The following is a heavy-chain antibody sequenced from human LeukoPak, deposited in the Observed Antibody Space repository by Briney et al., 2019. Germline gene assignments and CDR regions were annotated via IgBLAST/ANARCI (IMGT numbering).Heavy chain of an antibody. CDR3: TRAPWAYGNYVHAFDI. CDR1: GGSFSGSYY. J-gene: IGHJ3*02. D-gene: IGHD4-11*01. Sequence: PSETLSLTCTVSGGSFSGSYYWVWIRQPPGKGLEWIGSIYSGGRSYYNPSLRSRVSISIDTSKNRFSLKLTSVTVADTAVYFCTRAPWAYGNYVHAFDIWGQGTMVTVSS. CDR2: IYSGGRS. V-gene: IGHV4-39*07.